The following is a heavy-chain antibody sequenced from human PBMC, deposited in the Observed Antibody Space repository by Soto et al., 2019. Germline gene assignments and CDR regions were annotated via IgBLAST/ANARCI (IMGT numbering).Heavy chain of an antibody. CDR3: ARVGGYFDWLKY. CDR1: GYTFTGYY. D-gene: IGHD3-9*01. CDR2: INPNSGGT. J-gene: IGHJ4*02. V-gene: IGHV1-2*02. Sequence: ASVKVSCKAAGYTFTGYYMHWVRQAPGQGLEWMGWINPNSGGTNYAQKFQGRVTMTRDTSISTAYMELSRLRSDDTAVYYCARVGGYFDWLKYWGQGTLVTVSS.